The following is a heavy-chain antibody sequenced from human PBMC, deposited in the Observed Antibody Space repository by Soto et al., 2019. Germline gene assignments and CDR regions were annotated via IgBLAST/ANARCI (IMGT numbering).Heavy chain of an antibody. Sequence: QVQLVESGGGVVQPGRSLRLSCAPSGFTFSDYGMHWVRQAPGKGLEWVAIIWYDGSNKFYADSVKGRFTISRDNSKNTLYLQMNSLRAEDTAVYYCARPRLAAAGGGPDYWGQGTLVTVSS. J-gene: IGHJ4*02. CDR1: GFTFSDYG. CDR2: IWYDGSNK. D-gene: IGHD6-13*01. V-gene: IGHV3-33*01. CDR3: ARPRLAAAGGGPDY.